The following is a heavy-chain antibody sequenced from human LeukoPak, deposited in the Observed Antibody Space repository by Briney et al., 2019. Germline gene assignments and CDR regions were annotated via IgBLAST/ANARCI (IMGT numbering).Heavy chain of an antibody. CDR3: ARDHAYYYGMDV. V-gene: IGHV4-31*03. J-gene: IGHJ6*02. CDR2: IYYSGST. CDR1: GGSISSGGYY. Sequence: SQPLSLTCTVSGGSISSGGYYWSWIRQHPGKGLEWIGYIYYSGSTYYNPSLKSRVTISVDTSKNQFSLKLSSVTAADTAVYYCARDHAYYYGMDVWGQGTTVTVSS.